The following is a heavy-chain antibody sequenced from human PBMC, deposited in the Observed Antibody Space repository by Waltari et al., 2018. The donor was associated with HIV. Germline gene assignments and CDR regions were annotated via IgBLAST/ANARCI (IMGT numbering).Heavy chain of an antibody. Sequence: QVQLQQWGAGLLKPSDTLSLTCAVYGGSFTGSPFNWIRQSPGQGLEWIGEINEGGTTNFHPSLKSRVTLSIDPSKRQFSLRLGSVTAADSGLYYCARAREVNLLEWSIGPEASYYYGMDVWGQGTPVTVSS. D-gene: IGHD3-3*01. V-gene: IGHV4-34*02. J-gene: IGHJ6*02. CDR3: ARAREVNLLEWSIGPEASYYYGMDV. CDR1: GGSFTGSP. CDR2: INEGGTT.